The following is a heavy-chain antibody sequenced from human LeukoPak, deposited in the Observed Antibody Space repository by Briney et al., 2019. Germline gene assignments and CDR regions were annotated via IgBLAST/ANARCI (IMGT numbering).Heavy chain of an antibody. Sequence: PGGSLRLSCAASGFTFSSYAMSWVRQAPGKGLEWVSAISGSGGSTYYADSVKGRFTISRDNSKNTLYLQMNSLRAEDTAIYYCANWAPLMVNVLVDYWGRGTLVTVSS. J-gene: IGHJ4*02. D-gene: IGHD2-8*01. CDR2: ISGSGGST. V-gene: IGHV3-23*01. CDR1: GFTFSSYA. CDR3: ANWAPLMVNVLVDY.